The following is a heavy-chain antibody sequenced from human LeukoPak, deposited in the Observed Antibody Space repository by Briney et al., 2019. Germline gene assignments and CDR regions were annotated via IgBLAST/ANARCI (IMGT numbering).Heavy chain of an antibody. CDR1: GFTFGDYA. Sequence: GRSLRLSCTASGFTFGDYAMSWFRQAPGEGRGWVGFIRSKAYGGTTEYAASVKGRFTISRDDSKSIAYLQMNSLKTEDTAVYYCTRLVVGASAFDIWGQGTMVTVSS. D-gene: IGHD1-26*01. J-gene: IGHJ3*02. CDR3: TRLVVGASAFDI. CDR2: IRSKAYGGTT. V-gene: IGHV3-49*03.